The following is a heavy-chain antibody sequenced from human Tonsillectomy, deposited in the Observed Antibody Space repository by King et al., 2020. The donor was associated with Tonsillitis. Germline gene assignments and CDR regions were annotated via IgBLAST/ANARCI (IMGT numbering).Heavy chain of an antibody. CDR3: SRLVDAYPDY. CDR1: GFTFSSYS. Sequence: VQLVESGGGLVQPGGSLRLSCAASGFTFSSYSMNWVRLAPGKGLEWVSSISSNSRTYIYYADSVKGRFTISRDKAKNSLYLQMNSRRAEATAVYYCSRLVDAYPDYWGQGALVTVSS. J-gene: IGHJ4*02. CDR2: ISSNSRTYI. D-gene: IGHD2-8*01. V-gene: IGHV3-21*01.